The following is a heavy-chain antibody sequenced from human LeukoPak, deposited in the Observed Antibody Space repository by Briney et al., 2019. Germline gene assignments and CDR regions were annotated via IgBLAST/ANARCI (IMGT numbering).Heavy chain of an antibody. CDR3: AKAEQLWSHPDY. D-gene: IGHD5-18*01. J-gene: IGHJ4*02. V-gene: IGHV3-73*01. Sequence: GGSLRLSCAASGFTFSGSAMHWVRQASGKGLEWVGRIRSKANSYATTYAASVKGRFTISRDDLKNTAFLQMNSLKTEDTAVYYCAKAEQLWSHPDYWGQGTLVTVSS. CDR2: IRSKANSYAT. CDR1: GFTFSGSA.